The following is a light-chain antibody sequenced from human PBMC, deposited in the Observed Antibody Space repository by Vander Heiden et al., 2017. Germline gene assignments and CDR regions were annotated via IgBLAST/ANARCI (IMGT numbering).Light chain of an antibody. Sequence: EIVLTQSPATLSLSPGERATLSCRASQSVSSYLAWYQQKPGQAPRLLIYDASNRATGIPARFSGSGSGTDFTLTISSLEPEDFAVYYCQQRSSGVTFGQGTKVEI. V-gene: IGKV3-11*01. J-gene: IGKJ1*01. CDR1: QSVSSY. CDR3: QQRSSGVT. CDR2: DAS.